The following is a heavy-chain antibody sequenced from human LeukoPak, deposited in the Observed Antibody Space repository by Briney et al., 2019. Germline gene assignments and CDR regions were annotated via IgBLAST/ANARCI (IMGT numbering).Heavy chain of an antibody. Sequence: PSETLSLTCTVSGGSISSYYWSWIRQPPGKGLEWIGYIYYSGSTNYNPSLKSRVTISVDTSKNQFSLKLSSVTAADTAVYYCAKAGETYYYGSGSYYSGWFDPWGQGTLVTVSS. J-gene: IGHJ5*02. CDR2: IYYSGST. V-gene: IGHV4-59*12. D-gene: IGHD3-10*01. CDR3: AKAGETYYYGSGSYYSGWFDP. CDR1: GGSISSYY.